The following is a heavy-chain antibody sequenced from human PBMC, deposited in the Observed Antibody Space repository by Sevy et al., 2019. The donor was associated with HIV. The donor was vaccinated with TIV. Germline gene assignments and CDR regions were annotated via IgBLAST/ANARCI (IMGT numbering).Heavy chain of an antibody. D-gene: IGHD6-19*01. CDR1: GFTFSTYP. V-gene: IGHV3-23*01. J-gene: IGHJ4*02. Sequence: GGSLRLSCTASGFTFSTYPMSWVRQAPGKGLEWVAVINDDGKSTDYAASVMGRFSISRDKANKTLYLQMNGLGVEDTALYYCVKRGQGHTSAWYYFRNWGQGTLVTVSS. CDR2: INDDGKST. CDR3: VKRGQGHTSAWYYFRN.